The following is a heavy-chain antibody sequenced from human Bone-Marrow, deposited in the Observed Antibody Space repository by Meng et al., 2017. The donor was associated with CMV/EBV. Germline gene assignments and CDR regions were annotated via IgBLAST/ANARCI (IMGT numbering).Heavy chain of an antibody. Sequence: GSISSSNWWGWVRQPPGKGLEWIGEINHSGSTTYNPSLKSRVTISVDKSTNQFSLKLSSVTAADTAVYYCARRYYDILTGSRLYFDYWGQGTLVTVSS. V-gene: IGHV4-4*02. CDR2: INHSGST. CDR1: GSISSSNW. J-gene: IGHJ4*02. D-gene: IGHD3-9*01. CDR3: ARRYYDILTGSRLYFDY.